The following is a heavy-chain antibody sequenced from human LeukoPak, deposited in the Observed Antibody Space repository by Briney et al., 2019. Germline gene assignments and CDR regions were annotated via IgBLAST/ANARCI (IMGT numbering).Heavy chain of an antibody. V-gene: IGHV3-21*06. J-gene: IGHJ3*01. Sequence: PGGTLRLSCGGSGFTFNSYSMNWVRQAPGKGLEWVASIIGSGTEMYYADSLKGRFTISSDNSKNSLYLQMNSLRVEDTGVYYCAKVQSDIVGAVFFAFDVWGQGTMVSVSS. CDR2: IIGSGTEM. D-gene: IGHD1-26*01. CDR1: GFTFNSYS. CDR3: AKVQSDIVGAVFFAFDV.